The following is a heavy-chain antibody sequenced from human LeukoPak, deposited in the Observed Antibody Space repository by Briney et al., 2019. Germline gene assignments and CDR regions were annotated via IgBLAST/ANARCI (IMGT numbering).Heavy chain of an antibody. Sequence: ASVKVSCKVSGYTLTELSMHWVRQAPGKGLEWMGGFDPEDGETIYAQKFQGRVTMTEDTSTDTAYMELSSLRSEDTAVYYCAFPTWTGAGYYFDYWGQGTLVTVSS. D-gene: IGHD1-14*01. CDR1: GYTLTELS. CDR3: AFPTWTGAGYYFDY. J-gene: IGHJ4*02. V-gene: IGHV1-24*01. CDR2: FDPEDGET.